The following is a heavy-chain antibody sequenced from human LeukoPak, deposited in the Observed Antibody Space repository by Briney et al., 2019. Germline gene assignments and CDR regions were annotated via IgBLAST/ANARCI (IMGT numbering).Heavy chain of an antibody. J-gene: IGHJ3*02. CDR1: GGSISSGGYY. D-gene: IGHD3-22*01. CDR3: AREGSQYYYDSSGYYENAFDI. V-gene: IGHV4-31*03. CDR2: IYYSGST. Sequence: SETLSLTCTVSGGSISSGGYYWRWIRQHPGRGLEWIGYIYYSGSTYYNPSLKSRVTISVYTSKNQFSLKLSSVTAADTAVYYCAREGSQYYYDSSGYYENAFDIWGQGTMVTVSS.